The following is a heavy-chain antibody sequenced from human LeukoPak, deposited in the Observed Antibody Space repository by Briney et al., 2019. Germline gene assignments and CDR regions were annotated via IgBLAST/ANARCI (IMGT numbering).Heavy chain of an antibody. Sequence: GGSLRLCFAASGLTVTSNYMSWIRQAPGRGLEWVSVIYSGGDTYYADSVKGRFTISRDNSKNTLYLQMNSLRAEDTAVYYCARPGYSTGAFYYWGQGTLVTVSS. V-gene: IGHV3-53*01. CDR3: ARPGYSTGAFYY. D-gene: IGHD6-25*01. CDR2: IYSGGDT. CDR1: GLTVTSNY. J-gene: IGHJ4*02.